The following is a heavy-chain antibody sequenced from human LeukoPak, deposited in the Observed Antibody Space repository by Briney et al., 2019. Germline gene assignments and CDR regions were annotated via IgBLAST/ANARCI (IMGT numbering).Heavy chain of an antibody. D-gene: IGHD1-26*01. Sequence: ASVKVSCKASGYTFTSYGISWVRQAPGQGLEWMGRINPNSGDTNHAQKFQGRVTMTRDTSISTAYMELSGLRSDDTAVYYCARDTSGTFDYWGQGTLVTVSS. J-gene: IGHJ4*02. CDR2: INPNSGDT. V-gene: IGHV1-2*06. CDR3: ARDTSGTFDY. CDR1: GYTFTSYG.